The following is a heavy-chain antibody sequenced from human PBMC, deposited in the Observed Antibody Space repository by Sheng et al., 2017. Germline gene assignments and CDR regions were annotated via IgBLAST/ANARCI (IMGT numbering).Heavy chain of an antibody. CDR2: ISSSSSTI. CDR1: GFTFSSYS. D-gene: IGHD1-26*01. Sequence: EVQLVESGGGLVQPGGSLRLSCAASGFTFSSYSMNWVRQAPGKGLEWVSYISSSSSTIYYADSVKGRFTISRDNAKNSLYLQMNSLRAEDTAVYYCARDWSGSYYYYYYMDVWGKGTTVTVSS. V-gene: IGHV3-48*01. CDR3: ARDWSGSYYYYYYMDV. J-gene: IGHJ6*03.